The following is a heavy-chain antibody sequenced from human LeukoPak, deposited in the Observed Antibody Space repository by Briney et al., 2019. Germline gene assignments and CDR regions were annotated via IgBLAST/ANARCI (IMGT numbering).Heavy chain of an antibody. CDR3: ARPITMIAKIGAFDI. CDR1: GFTFSSYS. Sequence: GGSLRLSCAASGFTFSSYSMHWVRQAPGKGLEWVSSISSSSSYIYYADSVKGRFTISRDNAKNSLYLQMNSLRAEDTAVYYCARPITMIAKIGAFDIWGQGTMVTVSS. D-gene: IGHD3-22*01. CDR2: ISSSSSYI. V-gene: IGHV3-21*04. J-gene: IGHJ3*02.